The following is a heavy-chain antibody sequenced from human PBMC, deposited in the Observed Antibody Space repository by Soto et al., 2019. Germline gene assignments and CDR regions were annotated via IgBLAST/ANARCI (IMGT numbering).Heavy chain of an antibody. CDR1: GFTFSDHY. V-gene: IGHV3-72*01. J-gene: IGHJ4*01. CDR3: ARDSGKGAYFDY. Sequence: EVQLVESGGGLVQPGGSQRLSCAASGFTFSDHYMDWVRQAPGKGLEWVGRIRNKANSYTTDYAASVKGRFTISRDDSKDSLDLQMNSLKAEDTAIYYCARDSGKGAYFDYWGHGTLATVSS. D-gene: IGHD1-26*01. CDR2: IRNKANSYTT.